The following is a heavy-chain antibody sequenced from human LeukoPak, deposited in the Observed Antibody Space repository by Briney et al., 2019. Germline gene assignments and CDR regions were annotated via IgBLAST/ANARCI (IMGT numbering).Heavy chain of an antibody. CDR1: GFTFSNYA. V-gene: IGHV3-23*01. J-gene: IGHJ4*02. CDR2: ISGSGLTT. CDR3: AKERREQSRDNYFDY. D-gene: IGHD1-26*01. Sequence: GGSLRLSCVASGFTFSNYAMSWVRLAPGRGLEWVSVISGSGLTTFYADSVKGRFTISRDNSKNTLYLQMNSLRAEDTAVYYCAKERREQSRDNYFDYWGRGTLGAVSS.